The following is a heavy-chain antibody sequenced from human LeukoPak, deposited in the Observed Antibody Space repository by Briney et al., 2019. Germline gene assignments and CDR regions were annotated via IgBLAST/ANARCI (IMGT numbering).Heavy chain of an antibody. J-gene: IGHJ4*02. V-gene: IGHV3-15*01. Sequence: GGSLRLSCAASGFTFGNAWMSWVRQAPGKGLEWVGRIKSKTDGGTTDYAAPVKGRFTISRDDSKNTLYLQMNSLKTEDTAVYYCTTDPNCSGGSCPFDYWGQGTLVTVSS. CDR2: IKSKTDGGTT. CDR3: TTDPNCSGGSCPFDY. CDR1: GFTFGNAW. D-gene: IGHD2-15*01.